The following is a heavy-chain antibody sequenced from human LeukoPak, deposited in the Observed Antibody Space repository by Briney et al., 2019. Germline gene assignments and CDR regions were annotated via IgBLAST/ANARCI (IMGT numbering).Heavy chain of an antibody. CDR3: ARDSHSGFQ. J-gene: IGHJ4*02. CDR1: DGSSNFYF. D-gene: IGHD3-10*01. CDR2: IDNRGST. V-gene: IGHV4-34*01. Sequence: SETLSLTCTVSDGSSNFYFWHWIRQPPGKGLDWVGEIDNRGSTQYNPSLRSRVTISVDTSRNQFSLELTPVTAADTAVYFCARDSHSGFQWGQGTLVTVSS.